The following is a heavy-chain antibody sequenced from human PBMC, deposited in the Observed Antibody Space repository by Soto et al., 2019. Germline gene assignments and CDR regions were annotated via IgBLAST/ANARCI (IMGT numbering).Heavy chain of an antibody. J-gene: IGHJ4*02. CDR1: GFTFSSYA. D-gene: IGHD3-3*01. CDR2: ISGSGGST. CDR3: AKGLRIYYFDY. V-gene: IGHV3-23*01. Sequence: LILSCAASGFTFSSYAITWVRQAPGKGLEWVSTISGSGGSTYYADSVKGRFTISRDNSKNTLYLQMNSLRAEDTAVYYCAKGLRIYYFDYWGQGTLVTVSS.